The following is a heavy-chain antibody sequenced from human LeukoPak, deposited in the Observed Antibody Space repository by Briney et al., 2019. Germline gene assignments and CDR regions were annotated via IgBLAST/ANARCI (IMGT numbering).Heavy chain of an antibody. V-gene: IGHV3-30*03. CDR2: ISYDGSNK. CDR3: AGNYGPYYFDY. J-gene: IGHJ4*02. Sequence: PGGSLRLSCAASGFTFSSYGMHCVRQAPGKGLEWVAVISYDGSNKYYADSVKGRFTISRDNSKNTLYLQMNSLRAEDTAVYYCAGNYGPYYFDYWGQGTLVTVSS. D-gene: IGHD3-10*01. CDR1: GFTFSSYG.